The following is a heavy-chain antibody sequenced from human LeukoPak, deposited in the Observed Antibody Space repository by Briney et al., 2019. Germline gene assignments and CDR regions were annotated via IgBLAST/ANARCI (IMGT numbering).Heavy chain of an antibody. J-gene: IGHJ6*02. Sequence: PSETLSLTCTVSGGXISNYYWIWIRQPPGKGLEWIGYIYYSGSANYNPSLKSRVTISVDASKNQFSLRVSSVTAADTAVYYCARVSGGFSQTEDPYYYYGMDVWGQGTTVTVSS. CDR1: GGXISNYY. CDR2: IYYSGSA. D-gene: IGHD1-14*01. CDR3: ARVSGGFSQTEDPYYYYGMDV. V-gene: IGHV4-59*01.